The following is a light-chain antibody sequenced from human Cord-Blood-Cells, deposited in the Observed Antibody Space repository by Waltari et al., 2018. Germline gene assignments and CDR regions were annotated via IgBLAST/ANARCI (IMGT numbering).Light chain of an antibody. Sequence: DIVMTQSPDSLAVSLGERATINCKSSQSVLYSSHNKNYFAWYQQKPVQPPKLLIYWAATRESGVPDRFSGSGSGTDFTLTISSLQAEDVAVYYCQQDYSTPLTFGGGTKVEIK. CDR2: WAA. CDR1: QSVLYSSHNKNY. CDR3: QQDYSTPLT. J-gene: IGKJ4*01. V-gene: IGKV4-1*01.